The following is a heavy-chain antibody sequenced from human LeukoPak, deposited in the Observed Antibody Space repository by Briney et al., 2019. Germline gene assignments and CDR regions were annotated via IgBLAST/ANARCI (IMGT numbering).Heavy chain of an antibody. CDR3: ARHIPLNGEYYYYGMDV. Sequence: SETLSLTCTISGGSISSYYWSWIRQPPGKGLEWIGYISYSGSTNYNPSLESRVTISVDTSKNQFSLNLSSVTAADTAVYYCARHIPLNGEYYYYGMDVWGQGTTVTVSS. V-gene: IGHV4-59*08. J-gene: IGHJ6*02. D-gene: IGHD2-8*01. CDR1: GGSISSYY. CDR2: ISYSGST.